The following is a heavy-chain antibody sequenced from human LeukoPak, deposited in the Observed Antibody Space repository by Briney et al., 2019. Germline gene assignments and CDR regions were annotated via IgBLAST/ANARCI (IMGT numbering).Heavy chain of an antibody. CDR1: GFILSGYF. CDR3: ATDRGWRTSGYYLYYLES. Sequence: GGSLRLSCAASGFILSGYFMSWVRQAPGKGLEWVASIKHDGSEEYYVDSVRGRFTISRDNTKSSLYLQMSSLRAEDTAVYYCATDRGWRTSGYYLYYLESWGQGTLVTVS. CDR2: IKHDGSEE. D-gene: IGHD3-3*01. J-gene: IGHJ4*02. V-gene: IGHV3-7*01.